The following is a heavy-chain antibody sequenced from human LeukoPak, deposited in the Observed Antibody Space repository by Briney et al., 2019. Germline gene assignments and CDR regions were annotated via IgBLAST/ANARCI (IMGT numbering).Heavy chain of an antibody. CDR1: GFTFSSYA. CDR3: AKGVGTIDY. V-gene: IGHV3-23*01. J-gene: IGHJ4*02. CDR2: ISGSGGST. D-gene: IGHD2-21*02. Sequence: GGSLRLSCVVSGFTFSSYAMSCVRQAPVKGLEWVSAISGSGGSTYYADSVKGRFTISRDNSKNTLYVQMNSLRAVDTAVYYCAKGVGTIDYWGQGTLVTVSS.